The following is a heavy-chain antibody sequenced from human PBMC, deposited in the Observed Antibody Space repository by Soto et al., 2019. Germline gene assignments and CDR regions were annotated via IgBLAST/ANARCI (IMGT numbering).Heavy chain of an antibody. CDR2: ISSTGNTL. CDR3: ARGSIGFLKGGWFDP. J-gene: IGHJ5*02. D-gene: IGHD3-16*01. CDR1: GFTFSDYS. Sequence: QVQLVESGGGLVNPGGSLRLSCAASGFTFSDYSMNWIRQVPGQGLEWVSYISSTGNTLYYADSVKGRFTISRDTANNSLYLQLNSLRAEDTAVYYCARGSIGFLKGGWFDPWGQGTLVTVSS. V-gene: IGHV3-11*01.